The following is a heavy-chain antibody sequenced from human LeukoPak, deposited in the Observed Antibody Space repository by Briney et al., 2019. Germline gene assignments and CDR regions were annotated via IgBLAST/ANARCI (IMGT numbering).Heavy chain of an antibody. D-gene: IGHD3-22*01. CDR2: ISYDGSNK. CDR3: ARPAENKNTYYYDSSGYYSGGYYYYGMDV. Sequence: GGSLRLSCAASGFTFSSYGMHWVRQAPGKGLEWVAVISYDGSNKYYADSVKGRFTISRDNSKNTLYLQMNSLRAEDTAVYYCARPAENKNTYYYDSSGYYSGGYYYYGMDVWGQGTTVTVSS. CDR1: GFTFSSYG. J-gene: IGHJ6*02. V-gene: IGHV3-30*03.